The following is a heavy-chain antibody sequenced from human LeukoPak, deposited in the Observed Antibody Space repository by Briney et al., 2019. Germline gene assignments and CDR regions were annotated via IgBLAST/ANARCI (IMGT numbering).Heavy chain of an antibody. V-gene: IGHV4-59*01. CDR1: GGSISNYY. J-gene: IGHJ3*02. CDR2: IYYSGRT. Sequence: SETLSLTCTVSGGSISNYYWSWIRQPPEKGLDSIGYIYYSGRTNYNPSLKSRVTISVDTSKNQFSLKLSAVTAADTAVYYCARSRGSSWWDAFDIWGQGTMVTVSS. CDR3: ARSRGSSWWDAFDI. D-gene: IGHD6-13*01.